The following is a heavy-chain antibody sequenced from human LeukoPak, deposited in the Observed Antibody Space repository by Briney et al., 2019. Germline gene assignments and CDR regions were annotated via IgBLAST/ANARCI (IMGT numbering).Heavy chain of an antibody. J-gene: IGHJ5*02. Sequence: SGTLSLTCTVSSGSVNSGGYYWSLIRQPPGKGLEWIGYIHYSGSTNYSPSLRSRVTISLDTSKNQFSLKVNSVTAADTAVYYCAREGQWLPDWFDPWGQGTLVTVSS. V-gene: IGHV4-61*08. CDR3: AREGQWLPDWFDP. CDR2: IHYSGST. CDR1: SGSVNSGGYY. D-gene: IGHD6-19*01.